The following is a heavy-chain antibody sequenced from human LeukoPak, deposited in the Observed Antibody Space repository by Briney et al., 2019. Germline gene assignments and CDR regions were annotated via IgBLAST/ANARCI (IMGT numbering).Heavy chain of an antibody. CDR1: GFTFSSYA. J-gene: IGHJ4*02. CDR2: ISYDGSNK. CDR3: ARDRPIDY. Sequence: GGSLRLSCAASGFTFSSYAMHWVRQAPGKGLEWVAVISYDGSNKYYADSVKGRFTISRDNSKNTLYLQMNSLRAEDTAVYYCARDRPIDYWGQGTLVTVSS. D-gene: IGHD6-6*01. V-gene: IGHV3-30*14.